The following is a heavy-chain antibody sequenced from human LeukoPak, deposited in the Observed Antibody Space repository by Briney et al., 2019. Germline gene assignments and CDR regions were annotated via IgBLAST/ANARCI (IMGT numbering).Heavy chain of an antibody. D-gene: IGHD3-9*01. J-gene: IGHJ6*02. CDR3: ARDVDDILTGYLSDYYGMDV. Sequence: GGSLRLSCAASGFTFSSYAMSWVRQAPGKGLEWVSAISGSGGSTYYADSVKGRFTISRDNAKNSLYLQMNSLRAEDTAVYYCARDVDDILTGYLSDYYGMDVWGQGTTVTVSS. V-gene: IGHV3-23*01. CDR1: GFTFSSYA. CDR2: ISGSGGST.